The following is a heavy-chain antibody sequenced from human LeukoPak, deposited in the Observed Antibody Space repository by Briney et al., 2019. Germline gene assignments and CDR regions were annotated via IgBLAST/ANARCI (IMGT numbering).Heavy chain of an antibody. Sequence: GRSLRLSCAASGFTFSSYGMNWVRQAPGKGLEWVAVISYDGSNKYYADSVKGRFTISRDNSKNTLYLQMNSLRAEDTAVYYCARDLRTDAFDIWGQGTMVTVSS. CDR2: ISYDGSNK. V-gene: IGHV3-30*03. CDR3: ARDLRTDAFDI. D-gene: IGHD4-17*01. J-gene: IGHJ3*02. CDR1: GFTFSSYG.